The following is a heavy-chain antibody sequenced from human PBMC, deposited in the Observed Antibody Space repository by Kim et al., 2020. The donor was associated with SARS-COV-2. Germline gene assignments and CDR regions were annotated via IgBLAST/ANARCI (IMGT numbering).Heavy chain of an antibody. J-gene: IGHJ6*02. CDR1: GGSISSSSYY. CDR2: IYYSGST. CDR3: ARRLPRGMDV. Sequence: SETLSLTCTVSGGSISSSSYYWGWIRQPPGKRLEWIGSIYYSGSTYYNPSLKSRVTISVDTSKNQFSLKLSSVTAADTAVYYCARRLPRGMDVWGQGTTVTVSS. D-gene: IGHD2-15*01. V-gene: IGHV4-39*01.